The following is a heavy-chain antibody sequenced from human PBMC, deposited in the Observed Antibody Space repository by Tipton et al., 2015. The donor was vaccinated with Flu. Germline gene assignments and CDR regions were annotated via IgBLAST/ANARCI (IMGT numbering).Heavy chain of an antibody. CDR3: ARDVAAFPAAIRD. CDR2: IVPIFGIA. Sequence: QLVQSGAEVKKSGSSVKVSCKASGDTFSKYVISWVRQAPGQGLEWMGGIVPIFGIAKYAQKFQGRVTITADESTSTVYMDLVSLRSEDTAVYYCARDVAAFPAAIRDWGQGTLVTVSS. J-gene: IGHJ4*02. D-gene: IGHD6-13*01. CDR1: GDTFSKYV. V-gene: IGHV1-69*01.